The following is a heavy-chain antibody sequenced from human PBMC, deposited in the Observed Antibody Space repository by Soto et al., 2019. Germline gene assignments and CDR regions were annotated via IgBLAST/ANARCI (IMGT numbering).Heavy chain of an antibody. CDR2: IYYSGST. D-gene: IGHD3-10*01. V-gene: IGHV4-59*01. J-gene: IGHJ3*02. Sequence: PSKTRSLTCTCSVGSISSYYWGWIRQPPGKGREWIGYIYYSGSTNYNPSLKSRVTISVDPSKIQFSPTPSSVTAADTAVYYCARVWGGAFDIWGQRTMVTASS. CDR3: ARVWGGAFDI. CDR1: VGSISSYY.